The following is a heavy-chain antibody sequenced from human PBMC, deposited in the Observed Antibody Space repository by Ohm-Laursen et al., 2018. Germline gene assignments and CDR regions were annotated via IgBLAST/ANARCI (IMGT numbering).Heavy chain of an antibody. D-gene: IGHD3-22*01. CDR2: VYIGGNT. V-gene: IGHV4-61*01. CDR1: DDSVTYPTDN. J-gene: IGHJ2*01. CDR3: ARGRHGWSYYDRSGYLDYWYFDL. Sequence: GTLSLTCTISDDSVTYPTDNWSWIRQPPGQGLEYIGFVYIGGNTNYNPSLKSRVTISVDMSRNQFSLKLDSVTAADTAVYYCARGRHGWSYYDRSGYLDYWYFDLWGRGTQVTVSS.